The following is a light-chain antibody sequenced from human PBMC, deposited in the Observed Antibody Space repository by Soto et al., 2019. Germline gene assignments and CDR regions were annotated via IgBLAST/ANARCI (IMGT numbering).Light chain of an antibody. CDR1: SSDVGGYNY. J-gene: IGLJ2*01. Sequence: QSALTQPASVSGSPGQSITISCTGISSDVGGYNYVSWYQQHPGKAPKLMIYDVSNRPSGVSNRFSGSKSGNTASLTISGLQAEDEADYYCSSYTSSPHVVFGGGTKVTVL. CDR3: SSYTSSPHVV. CDR2: DVS. V-gene: IGLV2-14*01.